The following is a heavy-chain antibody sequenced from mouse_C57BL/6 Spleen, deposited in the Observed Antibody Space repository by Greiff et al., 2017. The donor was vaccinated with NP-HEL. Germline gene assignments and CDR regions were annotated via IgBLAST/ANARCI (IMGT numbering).Heavy chain of an antibody. Sequence: QVQLKQPGAELVMPGASVKLSCKASGYTFTSYWMHWVKQRPGQGLEWIGEIDPSDSYTNYNQKFKGKSTLTVDKSSSTAYMQLSSLTSEDSAVYYCARKPPYYYGIDYWGQGTTLTVSS. CDR2: IDPSDSYT. CDR1: GYTFTSYW. CDR3: ARKPPYYYGIDY. D-gene: IGHD1-1*01. J-gene: IGHJ2*01. V-gene: IGHV1-69*01.